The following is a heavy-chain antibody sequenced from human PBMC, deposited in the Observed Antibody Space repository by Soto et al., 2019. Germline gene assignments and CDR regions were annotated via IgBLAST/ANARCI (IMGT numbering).Heavy chain of an antibody. CDR1: GFSFSDYH. V-gene: IGHV3-11*01. J-gene: IGHJ4*02. Sequence: QVQLVESGGGLVKPGGSLRLSCAASGFSFSDYHMSWIRQVPGKGLEWLSYISSDNSTIYYADSVQGRFTITRDNAKNSLYLQMNSLGAEDTAVYYCARARWAHMINYWGQGTLVTVSS. CDR3: ARARWAHMINY. D-gene: IGHD3-16*01. CDR2: ISSDNSTI.